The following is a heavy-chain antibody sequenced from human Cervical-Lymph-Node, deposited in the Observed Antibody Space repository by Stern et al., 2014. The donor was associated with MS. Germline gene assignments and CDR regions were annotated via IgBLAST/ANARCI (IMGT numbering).Heavy chain of an antibody. CDR3: ARQIVVVPAAIEYNWFDP. D-gene: IGHD2-2*01. V-gene: IGHV1-69*17. Sequence: QVQLVQSGAEVKKPGSSVKVSCKASGGTFSSYAISWGRQAPGPGLEWMGGVIPIFGIANYAQKFLGRVTITADKSTSTAYMELSSLRSEDTAVYYCARQIVVVPAAIEYNWFDPWGQGTLVTVSS. CDR1: GGTFSSYA. CDR2: VIPIFGIA. J-gene: IGHJ5*02.